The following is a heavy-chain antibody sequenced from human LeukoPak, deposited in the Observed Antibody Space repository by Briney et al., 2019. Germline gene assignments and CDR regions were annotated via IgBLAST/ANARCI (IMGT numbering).Heavy chain of an antibody. D-gene: IGHD3-16*01. J-gene: IGHJ6*02. CDR3: ARVVHGGMGNSARYYGMDV. Sequence: SETLSLTCTVSGGSISGYYWSWIRQPPGKGLEWIGYIYYSGSTNYNPSLKSRVTISVDTSKNQFSLNLNSVTAADTAVYYCARVVHGGMGNSARYYGMDVWGQGTTVTVSS. CDR2: IYYSGST. V-gene: IGHV4-59*01. CDR1: GGSISGYY.